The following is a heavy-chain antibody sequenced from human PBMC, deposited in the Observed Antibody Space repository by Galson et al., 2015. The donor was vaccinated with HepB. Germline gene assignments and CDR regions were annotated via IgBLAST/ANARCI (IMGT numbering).Heavy chain of an antibody. J-gene: IGHJ6*02. V-gene: IGHV4-39*01. D-gene: IGHD4-17*01. CDR3: ARHWRGDYYYYYYGMDV. CDR1: GGSISSSSYY. CDR2: IYYSGST. Sequence: SETLSLTCTVSGGSISSSSYYWGWIRQPPGKGLEWIGSIYYSGSTYYNPSLKSRVTISVDTSKNQFSLKLSSVTAADTAVYYCARHWRGDYYYYYYGMDVWGQGTTVTVSS.